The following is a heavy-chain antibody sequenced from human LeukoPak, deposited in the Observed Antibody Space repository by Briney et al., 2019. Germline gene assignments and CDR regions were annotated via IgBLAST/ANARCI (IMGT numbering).Heavy chain of an antibody. D-gene: IGHD3-10*01. V-gene: IGHV3-48*01. CDR1: GFTFSSYS. Sequence: PGGSLRLSCAASGFTFSSYSMNWVRQAPGKGLEWVSYISSSSSTIYYADSVKGRFTISRDNAKNSLYLQMNSLRAEDTAVYYCARDPPYYYGSGSYYFDYWGQGTLVTASS. J-gene: IGHJ4*02. CDR2: ISSSSSTI. CDR3: ARDPPYYYGSGSYYFDY.